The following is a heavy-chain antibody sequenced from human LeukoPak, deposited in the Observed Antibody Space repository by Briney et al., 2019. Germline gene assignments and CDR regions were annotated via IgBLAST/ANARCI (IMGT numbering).Heavy chain of an antibody. V-gene: IGHV3-21*01. J-gene: IGHJ4*02. D-gene: IGHD6-6*01. CDR2: ISSSSSYI. CDR1: GFTFSSYS. CDR3: ARGLPIAARRDFDY. Sequence: GGSLRLSCAASGFTFSSYSMNWVRQAPGKGLEWVSSISSSSSYIYYADSVKGRFTISRDNAKNSQYLQMNSLRAEDTAVYYCARGLPIAARRDFDYWGQGTLVTVSS.